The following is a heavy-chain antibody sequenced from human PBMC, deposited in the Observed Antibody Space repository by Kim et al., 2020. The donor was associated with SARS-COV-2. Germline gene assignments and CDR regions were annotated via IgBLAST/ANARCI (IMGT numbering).Heavy chain of an antibody. CDR1: GFTFSSYA. V-gene: IGHV3-30*04. J-gene: IGHJ4*02. Sequence: GGSLRLSCAASGFTFSSYAMHWVRQAPGKGLEWVAVISYDGSNKYYADSVKGRFTISRDNSKNTLYLQMNSLRAEDTAVYYCARGIMALGRDYWGQGTLVTVSS. CDR2: ISYDGSNK. CDR3: ARGIMALGRDY. D-gene: IGHD7-27*01.